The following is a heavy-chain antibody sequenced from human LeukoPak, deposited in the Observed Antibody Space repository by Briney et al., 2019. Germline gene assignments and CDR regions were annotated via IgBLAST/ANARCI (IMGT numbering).Heavy chain of an antibody. D-gene: IGHD6-13*01. CDR1: GFTFSSYA. CDR3: ARVGSSSWYEFCDY. CDR2: ISYDGSNK. Sequence: GGSLRLSCAASGFTFSSYAMHWVRQAPGKGLELVAVISYDGSNKYHADSVKGRLTISRDNSKNTLYLQMNSLRAEDTAVYYCARVGSSSWYEFCDYWGQGTLVTVSS. V-gene: IGHV3-30*01. J-gene: IGHJ4*02.